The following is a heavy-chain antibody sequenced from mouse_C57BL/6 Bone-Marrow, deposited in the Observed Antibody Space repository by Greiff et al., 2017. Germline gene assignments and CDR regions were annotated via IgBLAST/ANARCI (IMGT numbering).Heavy chain of an antibody. D-gene: IGHD1-1*01. V-gene: IGHV14-4*01. CDR2: IDPENGDT. CDR1: GFNIKDDY. Sequence: VQLQQSGAELVRPGASVKLSCTASGFNIKDDYMHWVKQRPEQGLEWIGWIDPENGDTEYASKFQGKATITADTSSNTAYLQLSSLTSEDTAVYYCTTCYYGSSYVWYFDVWGTGTTVTVSS. J-gene: IGHJ1*03. CDR3: TTCYYGSSYVWYFDV.